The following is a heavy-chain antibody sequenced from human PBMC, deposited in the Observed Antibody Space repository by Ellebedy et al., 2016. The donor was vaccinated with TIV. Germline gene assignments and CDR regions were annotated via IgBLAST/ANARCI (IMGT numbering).Heavy chain of an antibody. CDR3: ARSKRARSYYYYYGMDV. J-gene: IGHJ6*02. D-gene: IGHD6-6*01. CDR2: IWYDGSNK. Sequence: GESLKISXAASGFTFSSYGMHWVRQAPGKGLEWVAVIWYDGSNKYYADSVKGRFTISRDNSKNTLYLQMNSLRAEDTAVYYCARSKRARSYYYYYGMDVWGQGTTVTVSS. CDR1: GFTFSSYG. V-gene: IGHV3-33*01.